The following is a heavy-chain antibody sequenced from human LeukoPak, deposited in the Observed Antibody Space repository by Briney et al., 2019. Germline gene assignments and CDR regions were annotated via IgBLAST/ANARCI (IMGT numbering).Heavy chain of an antibody. CDR2: ISGSGGST. CDR1: GFTFSSYA. CDR3: AKMGWGRYCISTSCYCFDY. V-gene: IGHV3-23*01. J-gene: IGHJ4*02. Sequence: GGSLRLSCAASGFTFSSYAMSWVRQAPGKGLEWVSAISGSGGSTYYADSVKGRFTISRDNSKNTLYLQMNSLRAEDTAVYYCAKMGWGRYCISTSCYCFDYWGQGTLVTVSS. D-gene: IGHD2-2*01.